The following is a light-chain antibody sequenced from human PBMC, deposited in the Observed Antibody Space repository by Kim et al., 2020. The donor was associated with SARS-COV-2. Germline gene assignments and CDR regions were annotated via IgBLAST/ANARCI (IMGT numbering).Light chain of an antibody. Sequence: SYELTQPPSVSVAPGKTARITCGGNNIGSKSVHWYQRKPGQAPVLLIYYDSDRPSGIPERFSGSNSGNTATLTISRVEAGDDADYYCQVWDSSSDHRVFGGGTQLTVL. CDR2: YDS. J-gene: IGLJ3*02. CDR3: QVWDSSSDHRV. CDR1: NIGSKS. V-gene: IGLV3-21*04.